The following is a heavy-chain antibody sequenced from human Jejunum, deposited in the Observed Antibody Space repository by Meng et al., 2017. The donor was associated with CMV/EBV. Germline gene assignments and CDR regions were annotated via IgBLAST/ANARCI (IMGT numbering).Heavy chain of an antibody. CDR3: AKDDTSGNGVYDAFDI. CDR2: IGGPGDT. V-gene: IGHV3-23*01. J-gene: IGHJ3*02. D-gene: IGHD2-8*01. Sequence: GFTFSVHAMSWVRQAPGKGLKWVSTIGGPGDTFYADSVRGRFTISRDNSKNTLYLQMNSLRAEDTAVYYCAKDDTSGNGVYDAFDIWGQGTMVTVSS. CDR1: GFTFSVHA.